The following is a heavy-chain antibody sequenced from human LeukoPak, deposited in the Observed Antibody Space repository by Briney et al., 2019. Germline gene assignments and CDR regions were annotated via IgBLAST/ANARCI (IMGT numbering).Heavy chain of an antibody. CDR2: IIPIFGTA. CDR1: GGTFSSYA. D-gene: IGHD6-19*01. J-gene: IGHJ6*03. Sequence: SVKVSCKVSGGTFSSYAISWVRQAPGQGLEWMGGIIPIFGTANYAQKFQGRVTITTDESTSTAYMELSSLRSEDTAVYYCARPGYSSGWNYYYMDVWGKGTTVTVSS. V-gene: IGHV1-69*05. CDR3: ARPGYSSGWNYYYMDV.